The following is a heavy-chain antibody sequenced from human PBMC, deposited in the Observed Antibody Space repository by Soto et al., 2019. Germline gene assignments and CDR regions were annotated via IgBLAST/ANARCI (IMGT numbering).Heavy chain of an antibody. Sequence: QVQLQQWGAGLLKPSETLSLTCAVYGGSFSGYYWSWIRQPPGKGLEGVGEINHSGSTNYNPSLKSRVTISVDTFTNQFSLKLSSVTAADTAVYYCARKRRRGSNFDYWGQGTLVTVSS. CDR3: ARKRRRGSNFDY. CDR2: INHSGST. D-gene: IGHD3-10*01. CDR1: GGSFSGYY. J-gene: IGHJ4*02. V-gene: IGHV4-34*01.